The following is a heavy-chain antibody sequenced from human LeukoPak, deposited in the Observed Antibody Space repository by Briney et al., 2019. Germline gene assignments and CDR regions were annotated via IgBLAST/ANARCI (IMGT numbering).Heavy chain of an antibody. CDR1: GFTSSSYA. CDR3: ARRPAAGRCFDY. D-gene: IGHD6-13*01. V-gene: IGHV3-23*01. CDR2: ISGSGGST. Sequence: PGGSLRLSCAASGFTSSSYAMSWVRQAPGKGLEWVSAISGSGGSTYYADSVKGRFTISRDNSINTLYLQMNSLRAEDTAVYYCARRPAAGRCFDYWGQGTLVTVSS. J-gene: IGHJ4*02.